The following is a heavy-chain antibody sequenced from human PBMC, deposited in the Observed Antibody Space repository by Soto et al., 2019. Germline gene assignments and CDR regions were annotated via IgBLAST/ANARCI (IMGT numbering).Heavy chain of an antibody. CDR2: FDPEDGET. CDR1: GYTLTEIS. Sequence: APVKASCKGCGYTLTEISRHCVGQAPGKGLEWMGGFDPEDGETIYAQKFQGRVTMTEDTSTDTAYMELSSLRSEDTAVYYCATERRARPGTLDAFDIWGQGTMVTVSS. V-gene: IGHV1-24*01. J-gene: IGHJ3*02. D-gene: IGHD1-26*01. CDR3: ATERRARPGTLDAFDI.